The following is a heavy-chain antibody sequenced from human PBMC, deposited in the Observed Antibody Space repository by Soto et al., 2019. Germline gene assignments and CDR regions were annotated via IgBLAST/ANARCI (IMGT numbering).Heavy chain of an antibody. V-gene: IGHV3-30*18. Sequence: QVQLVESGGGVVQPGTSLRLSCGASGFSFSSYAMNWVRQAPGKGLEWVAVISHDGSNTYYGDSVKGRFTISRDNSENTVFLQMNSPGAEQTAVYYCAKPYYGAGIYYAAAFDVWGQGTSVTVSS. CDR3: AKPYYGAGIYYAAAFDV. J-gene: IGHJ3*01. CDR1: GFSFSSYA. CDR2: ISHDGSNT. D-gene: IGHD3-10*01.